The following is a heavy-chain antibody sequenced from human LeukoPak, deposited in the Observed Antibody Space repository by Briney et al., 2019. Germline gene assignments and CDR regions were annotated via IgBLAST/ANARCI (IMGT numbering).Heavy chain of an antibody. J-gene: IGHJ4*02. CDR2: IYYSGST. CDR1: GDSISSGNHY. V-gene: IGHV4-31*03. Sequence: SETLSLTCTVSGDSISSGNHYWSWIRQHPGKGLEWIGYIYYSGSTYYNPSLKSRVTISVDTSKNQFSLKLSSVTAADTAVYYCASYTYASGTYYFFDFWGQGTLVTVSS. CDR3: ASYTYASGTYYFFDF. D-gene: IGHD3-10*01.